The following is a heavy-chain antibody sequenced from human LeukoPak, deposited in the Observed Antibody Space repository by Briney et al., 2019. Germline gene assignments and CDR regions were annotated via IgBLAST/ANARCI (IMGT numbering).Heavy chain of an antibody. J-gene: IGHJ4*02. CDR3: ARESGGRGDY. CDR1: GGSISSSSYY. V-gene: IGHV4-39*07. CDR2: IYTSGST. D-gene: IGHD1-26*01. Sequence: SETLSLTCTVSGGSISSSSYYWGWIRQPPGKGLEWIGRIYTSGSTNYNPSLKSRVTISVDTSKNQFSLKLSSVTAADTAVYYCARESGGRGDYWGQGTLVTVSS.